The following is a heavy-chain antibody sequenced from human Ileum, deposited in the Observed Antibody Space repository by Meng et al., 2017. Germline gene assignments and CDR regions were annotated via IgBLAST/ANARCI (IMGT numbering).Heavy chain of an antibody. Sequence: QLQLQESGPGLVKPSETLSLTLTVSGGSISSSSYYWGWIRQPPGKGLEWIGSIYYSGSTYYNPSLKSRVTISVDTSKNQFSLKLSSVTAADTAVYYCAKPSITMTPGGCRTGWFDPWGQGTLVTVSS. CDR3: AKPSITMTPGGCRTGWFDP. CDR1: GGSISSSSYY. D-gene: IGHD3-22*01. J-gene: IGHJ5*02. CDR2: IYYSGST. V-gene: IGHV4-39*01.